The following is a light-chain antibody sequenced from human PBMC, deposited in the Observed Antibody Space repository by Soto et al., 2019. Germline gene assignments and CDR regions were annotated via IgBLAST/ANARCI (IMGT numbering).Light chain of an antibody. Sequence: QSALTQPASVPGSPGQSITISCTGTSSDVGGYNYVSWYQQHPGKAPKLMIYDVSNRPSGVSNRFSGSKSGNTASLTISGLQAEDGADYYCSSFTSGSTLYVFGTGTKLTVL. CDR2: DVS. J-gene: IGLJ1*01. V-gene: IGLV2-14*01. CDR1: SSDVGGYNY. CDR3: SSFTSGSTLYV.